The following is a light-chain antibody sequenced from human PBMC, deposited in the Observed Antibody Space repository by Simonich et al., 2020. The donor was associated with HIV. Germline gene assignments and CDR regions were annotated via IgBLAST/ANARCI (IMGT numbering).Light chain of an antibody. CDR2: GAS. CDR1: QSVSSSY. Sequence: EIVLTQSPGTLSLSPGERATLSCRASQSVSSSYLAWYQQKPGQAPRLLIDGASSRATCIPNRFSGSVAGTDFTLTISRLEPEDFAVYYCQQYGSSRGTFGQGTRLEIK. CDR3: QQYGSSRGT. J-gene: IGKJ5*01. V-gene: IGKV3-20*01.